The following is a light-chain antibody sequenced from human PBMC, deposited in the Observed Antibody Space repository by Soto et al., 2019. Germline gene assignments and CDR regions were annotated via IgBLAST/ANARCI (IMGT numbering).Light chain of an antibody. J-gene: IGLJ3*02. CDR3: GTCDSSLSAWV. Sequence: QSVLTQPPSVSAAPGQKVTISCSGSSSNIGENYVSWYQQLPGTAPKLLIYQNNKRPSGIPDRFSGSTSGTSATLGITGLQTGDEADYYCGTCDSSLSAWVFGGGTKVTVL. CDR1: SSNIGENY. CDR2: QNN. V-gene: IGLV1-51*02.